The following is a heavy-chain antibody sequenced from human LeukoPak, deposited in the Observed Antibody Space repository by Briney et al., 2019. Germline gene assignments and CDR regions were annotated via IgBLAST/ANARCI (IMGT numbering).Heavy chain of an antibody. CDR1: GFTFDDYG. V-gene: IGHV3-20*04. CDR3: ARTRGYSYGYDY. D-gene: IGHD5-18*01. CDR2: INWNGGST. Sequence: GGSLRPSCAASGFTFDDYGMSWVRQAPGKGLEWVSGINWNGGSTGYADSVKGRFTISRDNAKNSLYLQMNSLRAEDTAVYYCARTRGYSYGYDYWGQGTLVTVSS. J-gene: IGHJ4*02.